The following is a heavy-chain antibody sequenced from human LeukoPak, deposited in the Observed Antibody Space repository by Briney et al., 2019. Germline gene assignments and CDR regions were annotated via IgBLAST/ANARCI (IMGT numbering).Heavy chain of an antibody. D-gene: IGHD6-6*01. V-gene: IGHV1-69*01. CDR2: IIPIFGTA. J-gene: IGHJ6*02. Sequence: GASVKVSCKASGGTFNSYAISWVRQAPGQGLEWMGGIIPIFGTANYAQKFQGRVTITADESTSTAYMELSSLRSEDTAEYYCARDRREQLVPYYYYGMDVWGQGTTVTVSS. CDR3: ARDRREQLVPYYYYGMDV. CDR1: GGTFNSYA.